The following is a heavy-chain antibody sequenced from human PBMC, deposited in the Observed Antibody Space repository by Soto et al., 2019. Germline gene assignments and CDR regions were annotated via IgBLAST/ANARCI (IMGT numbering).Heavy chain of an antibody. CDR3: ASVAGLEVAGAPGWFDP. CDR1: GYTFTSYG. D-gene: IGHD6-19*01. Sequence: GASVKVSCKASGYTFTSYGISWVRQAPGQGLEWMGWISAYNGNTNYAQKLQGRVTMTTDTSTSTAYMELRSLRSDDTAVYYCASVAGLEVAGAPGWFDPCGPGSLVTVSS. V-gene: IGHV1-18*01. CDR2: ISAYNGNT. J-gene: IGHJ5*02.